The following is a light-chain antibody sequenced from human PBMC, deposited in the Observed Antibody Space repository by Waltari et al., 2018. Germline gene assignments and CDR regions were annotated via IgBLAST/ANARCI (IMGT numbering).Light chain of an antibody. V-gene: IGKV3-11*01. CDR2: GAS. Sequence: ILLTQSPDTLSLSPGERATLSCWASLTVGNSLAWYQHKPGQPPRLLIYGASNRATGIPARFSGSGSGTEFTLTINSLEPEDSAVYYCQQRSISCTFGQGTRLEI. J-gene: IGKJ2*02. CDR3: QQRSISCT. CDR1: LTVGNS.